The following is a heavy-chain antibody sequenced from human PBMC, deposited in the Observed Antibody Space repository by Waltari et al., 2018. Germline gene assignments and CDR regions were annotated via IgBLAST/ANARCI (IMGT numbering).Heavy chain of an antibody. D-gene: IGHD3-16*01. J-gene: IGHJ5*02. CDR2: IYTRGAT. CDR3: ARESPTVTFGGPLKRASRFDP. Sequence: QVQLQESGPGLVKPSQTLSLICNVSGVSMNDGNYFWTWIRQPAGKGLEWIGRIYTRGATATNPSLKSRVIMSIDTSKNQFSLSLSSVTAADTAVYFCARESPTVTFGGPLKRASRFDPWGQGTLVTVSS. CDR1: GVSMNDGNYF. V-gene: IGHV4-61*02.